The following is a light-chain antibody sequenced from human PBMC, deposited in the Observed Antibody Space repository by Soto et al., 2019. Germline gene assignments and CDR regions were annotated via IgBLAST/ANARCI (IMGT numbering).Light chain of an antibody. Sequence: QSALTQPASLSGSPGQSITISCTGTSSDIGAYDYVSWFQQHPGKAPKLMISEVNNRPSGVSNRFSGSKSGNTAYLTIFGLQVEDEAAYFCFSFTTTSTHVFGTGTKLTVL. CDR1: SSDIGAYDY. J-gene: IGLJ1*01. CDR3: FSFTTTSTHV. CDR2: EVN. V-gene: IGLV2-14*01.